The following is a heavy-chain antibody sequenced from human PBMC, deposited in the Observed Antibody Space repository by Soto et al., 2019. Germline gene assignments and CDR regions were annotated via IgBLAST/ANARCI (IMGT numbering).Heavy chain of an antibody. CDR3: ARGLYDILTGYYFDY. Sequence: KTSETLSLTCTVSGGSISSYYWSWIRQPPGKGLEWIGYIYYSGSTNYNPSLKSRVTISVDTSKNQFSLKLSSVTAADTAVYYCARGLYDILTGYYFDYWGQGTLVTVSS. CDR1: GGSISSYY. V-gene: IGHV4-59*01. CDR2: IYYSGST. J-gene: IGHJ4*02. D-gene: IGHD3-9*01.